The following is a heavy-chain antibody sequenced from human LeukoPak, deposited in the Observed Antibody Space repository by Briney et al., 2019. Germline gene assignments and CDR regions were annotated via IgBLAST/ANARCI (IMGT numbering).Heavy chain of an antibody. Sequence: ASVKVSCKASGYTFTGYYIHWVRQAPGQGLEWMGWINPNSGGTNYAQKFQGRVTMTRDTSISTAYMELSRLRSDDTAVYYCASSDSSGYYGYYFDYWGQGTLVTVSS. CDR2: INPNSGGT. CDR3: ASSDSSGYYGYYFDY. CDR1: GYTFTGYY. D-gene: IGHD3-22*01. J-gene: IGHJ4*02. V-gene: IGHV1-2*02.